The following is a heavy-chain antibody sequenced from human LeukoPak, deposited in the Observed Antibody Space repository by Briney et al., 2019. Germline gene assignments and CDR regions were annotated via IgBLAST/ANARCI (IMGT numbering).Heavy chain of an antibody. D-gene: IGHD1-26*01. Sequence: GGSLRLSCAASGFTFSSYNMNWVRQAPGKGLEWVSSISSSSSYIYYADSVKGRFTISRDNAENSLYLQMNSLRAEDTAVYYCAKDSQYSATYGQIYWGQGTLVTVSS. V-gene: IGHV3-21*01. CDR3: AKDSQYSATYGQIY. J-gene: IGHJ4*02. CDR2: ISSSSSYI. CDR1: GFTFSSYN.